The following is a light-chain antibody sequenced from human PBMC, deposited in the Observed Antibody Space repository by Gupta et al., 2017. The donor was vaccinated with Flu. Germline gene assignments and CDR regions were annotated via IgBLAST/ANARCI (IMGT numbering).Light chain of an antibody. CDR1: QSVTNTY. CDR2: GAY. Sequence: EIVLTQSPGPLSLSPGERATLPCRAGQSVTNTYLAWYQKRPGQAPRLLIYGAYNRAAGIPDRFSGSGSGTDFTLTISRLEPEDFAIYYCQQYGSSSGLTFGGGTGVEMK. J-gene: IGKJ4*01. V-gene: IGKV3-20*01. CDR3: QQYGSSSGLT.